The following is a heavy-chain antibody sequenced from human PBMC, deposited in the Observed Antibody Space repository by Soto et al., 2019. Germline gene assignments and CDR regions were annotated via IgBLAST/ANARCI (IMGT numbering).Heavy chain of an antibody. Sequence: PSETLSLTCAVSGGSISSSNWWSWVRQPPGKGLEWIGEIYHSGSTNYNPSLKSRVTISVDKSKNQFSLNVTSVTAADTAVYFCARGRYCLTGRCFPNWFDSWVQGALVTVSS. CDR2: IYHSGST. CDR3: ARGRYCLTGRCFPNWFDS. J-gene: IGHJ5*01. V-gene: IGHV4-4*02. D-gene: IGHD7-27*01. CDR1: GGSISSSNW.